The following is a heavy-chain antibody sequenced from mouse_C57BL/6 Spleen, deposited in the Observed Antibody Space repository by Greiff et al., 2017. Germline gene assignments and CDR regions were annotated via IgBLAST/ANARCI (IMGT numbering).Heavy chain of an antibody. CDR2: ISDGGSYT. V-gene: IGHV5-4*01. CDR1: GFTFSSYA. D-gene: IGHD2-5*01. Sequence: DVQLVESGGGLVKPGGSLTLSCAASGFTFSSYAMSWVRQTPEKRLEWVATISDGGSYTYYPDNVKGRFTIARDNAKNNLYLQMSHLKSEDTAMYYCARGSNYGVGFAYWGQGTLVTVSA. J-gene: IGHJ3*01. CDR3: ARGSNYGVGFAY.